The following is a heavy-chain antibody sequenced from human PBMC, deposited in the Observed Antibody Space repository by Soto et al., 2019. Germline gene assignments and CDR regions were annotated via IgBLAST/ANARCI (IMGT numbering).Heavy chain of an antibody. Sequence: PGGSLRLSCAASGFTFSNYGMHWVRQAPGKGLEWVAVIWYDGSNEYYADSVKGRFTISRDNSKNMLYLQMNSLRAEDTAVYYCAGDPVPDYYDSGYSWLLTLDVWGQGTTVTVSS. CDR1: GFTFSNYG. D-gene: IGHD3-22*01. J-gene: IGHJ6*02. V-gene: IGHV3-33*01. CDR3: AGDPVPDYYDSGYSWLLTLDV. CDR2: IWYDGSNE.